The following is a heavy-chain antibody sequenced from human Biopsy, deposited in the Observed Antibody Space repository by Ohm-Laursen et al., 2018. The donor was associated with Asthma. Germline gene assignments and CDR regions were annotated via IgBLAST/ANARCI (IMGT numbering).Heavy chain of an antibody. J-gene: IGHJ6*02. Sequence: TLSLTCTVSGGSISSGGYYWSWIRQHPGKGLEWIRYIYYSGSTYYNPSLKSRVTISVDTSKNQFSLKLSSVTAADTAVYYCARDGSSVAGTPYGMDVWGQGTTVTVSS. V-gene: IGHV4-31*03. D-gene: IGHD6-19*01. CDR1: GGSISSGGYY. CDR2: IYYSGST. CDR3: ARDGSSVAGTPYGMDV.